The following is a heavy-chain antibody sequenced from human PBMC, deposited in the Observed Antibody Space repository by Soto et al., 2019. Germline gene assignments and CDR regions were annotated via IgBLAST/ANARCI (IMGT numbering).Heavy chain of an antibody. D-gene: IGHD5-12*01. CDR3: AREVVATPTEFDY. V-gene: IGHV1-18*01. Sequence: ASVKVSCKASGYTFTNFGISWVRQAPGQGLEWMGWISAYNGNTNYAQKFQGRVTITADKSTSTAYMELSSLRSEDTAVYYCAREVVATPTEFDYWGQGTLVTVSS. J-gene: IGHJ4*02. CDR1: GYTFTNFG. CDR2: ISAYNGNT.